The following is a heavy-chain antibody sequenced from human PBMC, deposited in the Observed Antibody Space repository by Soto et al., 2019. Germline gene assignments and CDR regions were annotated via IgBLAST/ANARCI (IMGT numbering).Heavy chain of an antibody. V-gene: IGHV3-9*01. CDR2: ISWNSGSI. CDR1: GFTFDDYA. CDR3: AKGYYGSGSYQYGYYFDY. D-gene: IGHD3-10*01. J-gene: IGHJ4*02. Sequence: GGSLRLSCAASGFTFDDYAMHWVRQAPGKGLEWVSGISWNSGSIGYADSVKGRFTISRDNAKNSLYLQMNSLRAEDTALYYCAKGYYGSGSYQYGYYFDYWGQGTLVTVSS.